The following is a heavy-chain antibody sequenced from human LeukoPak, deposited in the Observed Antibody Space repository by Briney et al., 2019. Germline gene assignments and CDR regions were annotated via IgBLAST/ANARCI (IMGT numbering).Heavy chain of an antibody. Sequence: ASVTVSCKASGYTFTSYGISWVRQPPGQGLEWMGWISAYNGNTNKAQKLQGRVTMTTDTSTSTAYMELRSLRSDDTAVYYCASGNSSGWYSGFCFDYWGQGTLVTVSS. CDR1: GYTFTSYG. CDR2: ISAYNGNT. D-gene: IGHD6-19*01. J-gene: IGHJ4*02. CDR3: ASGNSSGWYSGFCFDY. V-gene: IGHV1-18*04.